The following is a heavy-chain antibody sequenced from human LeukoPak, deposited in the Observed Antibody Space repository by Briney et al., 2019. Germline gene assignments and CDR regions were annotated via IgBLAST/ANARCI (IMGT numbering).Heavy chain of an antibody. V-gene: IGHV1-69*13. D-gene: IGHD1-1*01. CDR2: IIPIFGTA. CDR1: GGTFSSYA. CDR3: ARDLRWNDGHWFDP. Sequence: SVKVSCKASGGTFSSYAISWVRQVPGQGLEWMGGIIPIFGTANYAQKFQGRVTITADESTSTAYMELSSLRSEDTAVYYCARDLRWNDGHWFDPWGQGTLVTVSS. J-gene: IGHJ5*02.